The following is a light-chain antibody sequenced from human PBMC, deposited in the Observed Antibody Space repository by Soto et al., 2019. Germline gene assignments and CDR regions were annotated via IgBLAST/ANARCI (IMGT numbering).Light chain of an antibody. J-gene: IGKJ1*01. CDR3: QQYYSTPWT. CDR1: QSVLYSSNNKNY. V-gene: IGKV4-1*01. Sequence: DIVMTQSPDSLAVSLGERATINCKSSQSVLYSSNNKNYLAWYQQKPGHPPKLLIYWASTRESGVPDRFSGSGSGTDFTLTISSLQAEDVAVYYCQQYYSTPWTFGQGTKLEIK. CDR2: WAS.